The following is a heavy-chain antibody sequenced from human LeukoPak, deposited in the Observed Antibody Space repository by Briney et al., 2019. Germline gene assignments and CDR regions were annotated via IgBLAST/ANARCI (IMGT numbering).Heavy chain of an antibody. CDR3: ARDTDPSSGWYNDYYYYMDV. CDR1: GDSVSSNSAA. D-gene: IGHD6-19*01. Sequence: SQTLSLTCAISGDSVSSNSAAWNWIRQSPSRGLEWLGRTYYRSKWYNDYAVSVKSRITINPDTSKNQFSLQLNSVTPEDTAVYYCARDTDPSSGWYNDYYYYMDVWGKGTTVTVSS. V-gene: IGHV6-1*01. CDR2: TYYRSKWYN. J-gene: IGHJ6*03.